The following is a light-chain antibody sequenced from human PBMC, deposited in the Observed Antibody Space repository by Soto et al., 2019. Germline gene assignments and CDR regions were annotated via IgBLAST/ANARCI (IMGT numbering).Light chain of an antibody. CDR3: QQLNTYSS. V-gene: IGKV1-5*01. Sequence: DIQMTQSPSTLSASVGDRVTITCRASQSISNRLAWYQQKLGKAPKVLIYDASKLHSGVPSRFSGSGSGTEFTLTISSLQPEDFATYFCQQLNTYSSFGGGTKVDIK. J-gene: IGKJ4*01. CDR2: DAS. CDR1: QSISNR.